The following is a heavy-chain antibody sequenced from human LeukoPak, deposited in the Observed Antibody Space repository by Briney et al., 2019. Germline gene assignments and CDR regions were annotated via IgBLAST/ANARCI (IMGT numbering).Heavy chain of an antibody. CDR2: ISSSSSYI. Sequence: GGSLRLSCAASGFTFSSYSMNWVRQAPGKGLEWVSSISSSSSYIYYADSVKGRFTISRDNAKNSLYLQMNSLRAEDTAVYYCARGTMARGVIITDWGQGTLVTVPS. CDR1: GFTFSSYS. D-gene: IGHD3-10*01. J-gene: IGHJ4*02. CDR3: ARGTMARGVIITD. V-gene: IGHV3-21*01.